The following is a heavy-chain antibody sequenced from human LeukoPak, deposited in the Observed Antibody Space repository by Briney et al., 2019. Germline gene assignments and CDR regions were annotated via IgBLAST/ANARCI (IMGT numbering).Heavy chain of an antibody. D-gene: IGHD5-12*01. CDR1: GFTFSNYG. J-gene: IGHJ4*02. Sequence: GGSLRLSCAASGFTFSNYGMHWVRQAPGKGLEWVAVISYDGSNKFYADSVKGRSTISRDNSKNTLYLQMNSLRTEDTAVYYCARDLRSGYDFVDYWGQGTLVTVSS. CDR3: ARDLRSGYDFVDY. V-gene: IGHV3-30*03. CDR2: ISYDGSNK.